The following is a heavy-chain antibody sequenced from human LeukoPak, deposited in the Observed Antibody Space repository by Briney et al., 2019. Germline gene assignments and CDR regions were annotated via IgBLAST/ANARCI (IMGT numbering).Heavy chain of an antibody. Sequence: GGSLRLSCAASGFTFSSYGMNWVRQAPGKVLEWVSFISSSSSYIYYADSVKGRFTISRDNAKNSLYLQMNSLRAEDTAVYYCARDNQGDFDYWGQGTLVTVSS. CDR1: GFTFSSYG. CDR3: ARDNQGDFDY. CDR2: ISSSSSYI. D-gene: IGHD1-14*01. J-gene: IGHJ4*02. V-gene: IGHV3-21*01.